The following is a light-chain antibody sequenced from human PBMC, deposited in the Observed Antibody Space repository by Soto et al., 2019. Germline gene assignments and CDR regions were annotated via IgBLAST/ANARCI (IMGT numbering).Light chain of an antibody. Sequence: EIVLTQSPATLSLSPGERATLSCRASQSVSSYLAWYQQKPGQAPRLLIYDASNRATGIPARFSGSGSGTDFTLTISILEPEDFAVYYCQPRSNWLFTFGGGTKVEIK. J-gene: IGKJ4*01. CDR3: QPRSNWLFT. V-gene: IGKV3-11*01. CDR1: QSVSSY. CDR2: DAS.